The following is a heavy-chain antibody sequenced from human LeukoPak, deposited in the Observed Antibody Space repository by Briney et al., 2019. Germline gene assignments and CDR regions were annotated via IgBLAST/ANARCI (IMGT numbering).Heavy chain of an antibody. CDR3: AKDISYGSGSYSGGLFEY. CDR2: VKQDGSEK. V-gene: IGHV3-7*03. Sequence: GGSLRLSCAASGFTFSSYWMNWLRQAPGKGLEWEANVKQDGSEKYYVDSVKGRFTISRDNAKNSLYLQMNSLRAEDTALYYCAKDISYGSGSYSGGLFEYWGQGTLVTVSS. D-gene: IGHD3-10*01. CDR1: GFTFSSYW. J-gene: IGHJ4*02.